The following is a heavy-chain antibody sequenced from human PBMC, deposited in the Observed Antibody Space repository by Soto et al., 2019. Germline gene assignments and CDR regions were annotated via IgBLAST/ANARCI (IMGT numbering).Heavy chain of an antibody. D-gene: IGHD3-22*01. CDR3: ARDSWIVVGITSYYYGMDV. Sequence: QVQLVQSGAEVKKPGASVKVSCKASGYTFTSYGISWVRQAPGQGLEWMGWISAYNGNTNYAQKLQGRVTMTTDTXXSXAXMELRSLRSDDTAVYYCARDSWIVVGITSYYYGMDVWGQGTTVTVSS. V-gene: IGHV1-18*01. CDR1: GYTFTSYG. J-gene: IGHJ6*02. CDR2: ISAYNGNT.